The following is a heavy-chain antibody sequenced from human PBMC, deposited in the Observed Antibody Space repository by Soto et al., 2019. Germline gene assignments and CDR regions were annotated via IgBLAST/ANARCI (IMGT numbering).Heavy chain of an antibody. CDR2: IYPSDSDT. J-gene: IGHJ4*02. CDR3: ARHANTVAAHFDL. V-gene: IGHV5-51*01. D-gene: IGHD4-17*01. CDR1: GYTFTIYW. Sequence: GESLKISCQVSGYTFTIYWIGWVRQMPGKGLEWMGIIYPSDSDTRYSPSFQGQVTISADQSINTAYLQWDSLKASDTAIYYCARHANTVAAHFDLWGQGTPVTVYS.